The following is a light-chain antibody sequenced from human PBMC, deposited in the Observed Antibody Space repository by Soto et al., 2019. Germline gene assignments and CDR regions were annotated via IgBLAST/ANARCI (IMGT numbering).Light chain of an antibody. J-gene: IGLJ1*01. CDR3: LSYDSSLSGYV. Sequence: QSVLTQPPSVSEAPGQRVTISCTGSSSNIGAGYEAHWYQQIPGTAPKLLIYENNNRPSGVPDRFSGSKSGTSASLAITGLQAEDEAEYYCLSYDSSLSGYVFGTGTKVTV. V-gene: IGLV1-40*01. CDR2: ENN. CDR1: SSNIGAGYE.